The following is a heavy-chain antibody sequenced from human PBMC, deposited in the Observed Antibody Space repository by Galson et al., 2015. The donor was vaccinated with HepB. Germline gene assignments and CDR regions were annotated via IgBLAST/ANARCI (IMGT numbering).Heavy chain of an antibody. CDR3: ARDYYGSGSYTDYYYYMDV. CDR1: GFTFSSYG. CDR2: IWYDGSNK. V-gene: IGHV3-33*01. J-gene: IGHJ6*03. D-gene: IGHD3-10*01. Sequence: SLRLSCAASGFTFSSYGMHWVRQAPGKGLEWVAVIWYDGSNKYYADSVKGRFTISRDNSKNTLYLQMNSLRAEGTAVYYCARDYYGSGSYTDYYYYMDVWGKGTTVTVSS.